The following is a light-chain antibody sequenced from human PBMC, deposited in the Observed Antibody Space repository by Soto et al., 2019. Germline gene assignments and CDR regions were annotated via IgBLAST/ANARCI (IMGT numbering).Light chain of an antibody. CDR2: AAS. CDR1: QSVSDY. CDR3: QQCGSSPIT. V-gene: IGKV3-20*01. J-gene: IGKJ5*01. Sequence: EIQLTQSPASLSASLGDRVTLTCRASQSVSDYLAWYQQKPGQAPRLLISAASSRASGIPDRFSGSGSGTDFTLTISRLEPEDFAVYYCQQCGSSPITFGQGTRLEIK.